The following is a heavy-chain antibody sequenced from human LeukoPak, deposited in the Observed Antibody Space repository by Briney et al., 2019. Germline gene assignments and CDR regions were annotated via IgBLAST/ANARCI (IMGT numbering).Heavy chain of an antibody. D-gene: IGHD3-10*01. J-gene: IGHJ5*02. Sequence: GGSLRLSCAASGFTFNNYWMSWVRQAPGKGLQWVANIKQDGSQKFYVDSVKGRFTISRDNAKNSLYLQMNSLRAEDTAMYYCARDGWFGDYNWFDPWGQGTLVTVSS. CDR2: IKQDGSQK. CDR3: ARDGWFGDYNWFDP. CDR1: GFTFNNYW. V-gene: IGHV3-7*01.